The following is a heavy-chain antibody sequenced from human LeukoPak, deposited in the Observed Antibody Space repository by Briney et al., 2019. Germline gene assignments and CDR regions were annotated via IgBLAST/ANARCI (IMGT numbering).Heavy chain of an antibody. V-gene: IGHV1-18*01. CDR3: ARDRAWTYYDFWSGPPNWFDP. CDR1: GYTFTSYG. J-gene: IGHJ5*02. D-gene: IGHD3-3*01. CDR2: ISAYNGNT. Sequence: ASVKVSCKASGYTFTSYGISWVRQAPGQRLEWMEWISAYNGNTNYAQKLQGRVTMTTDTSTSTAYMELRSLRSDDTAVYYCARDRAWTYYDFWSGPPNWFDPWGQGTLVTVSS.